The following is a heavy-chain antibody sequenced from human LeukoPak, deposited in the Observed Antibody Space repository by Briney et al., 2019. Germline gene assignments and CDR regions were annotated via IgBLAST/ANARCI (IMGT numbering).Heavy chain of an antibody. CDR1: GGSISSSSYY. J-gene: IGHJ3*02. CDR2: IYYSGGT. V-gene: IGHV4-39*07. CDR3: ARIERGYSYGSAFDI. Sequence: SETLSLTCTVSGGSISSSSYYWGWIRQPPGKGLEWIVSIYYSGGTYYYPSLKSRVTISVDTSKNQFSMKLSSVTAADTAVYYCARIERGYSYGSAFDIWGQGTMVTVSS. D-gene: IGHD5-18*01.